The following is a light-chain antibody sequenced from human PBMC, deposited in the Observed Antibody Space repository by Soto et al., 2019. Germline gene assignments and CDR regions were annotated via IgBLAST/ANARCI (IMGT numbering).Light chain of an antibody. V-gene: IGLV2-14*01. CDR1: SSDVGGYNY. CDR2: DVS. Sequence: QSVLTQPASVSGSPGQSITISCTGTSSDVGGYNYVSWYQQHPGKAPKLMIYDVSKRPSAVSNRFSGSKSGNTASLTISGLQAEDEADYYCSSYISSSTLNVFGTGTKVTVL. J-gene: IGLJ1*01. CDR3: SSYISSSTLNV.